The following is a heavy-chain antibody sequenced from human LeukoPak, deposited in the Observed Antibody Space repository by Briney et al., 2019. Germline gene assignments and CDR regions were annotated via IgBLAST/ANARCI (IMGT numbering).Heavy chain of an antibody. CDR2: IYYSGST. V-gene: IGHV4-31*03. D-gene: IGHD1-26*01. CDR1: GGSISSGGYY. Sequence: SQTLSLTCTVSGGSISSGGYYWSWIRQHPGKGLERIGYIYYSGSTYYNPSLKSRVTISVDTSKNQFSLKLSSVTAADTAVYFCARHGASGSYLYYFDYWGQGTLVTVSS. J-gene: IGHJ4*02. CDR3: ARHGASGSYLYYFDY.